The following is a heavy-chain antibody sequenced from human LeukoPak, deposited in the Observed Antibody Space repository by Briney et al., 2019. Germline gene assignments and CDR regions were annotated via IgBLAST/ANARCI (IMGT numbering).Heavy chain of an antibody. J-gene: IGHJ4*02. CDR1: GGSISSYY. Sequence: PSETLSLTCTVSGGSISSYYWSWIRQPPGKGLEWIGYIYYRGSTNYNPSLKSRVTISVDTSKNEFSVKLSSVTAADTAVYYCARGYSGYDRYDYWGQGTLVTVSS. D-gene: IGHD5-12*01. CDR2: IYYRGST. CDR3: ARGYSGYDRYDY. V-gene: IGHV4-59*01.